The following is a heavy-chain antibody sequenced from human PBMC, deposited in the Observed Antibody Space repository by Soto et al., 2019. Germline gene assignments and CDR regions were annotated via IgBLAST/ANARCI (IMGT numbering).Heavy chain of an antibody. J-gene: IGHJ3*02. V-gene: IGHV4-34*01. CDR1: GGSFSGYY. Sequence: SETLSLTCAVYGGSFSGYYWSWIRQPRWKGLEWIGEINHRGSTNYNPSLKSRVTISVDTSKNQFSLKLSSVTAADTAVYYCARYNRAYYDFWSGYYKGTPDAFDIWGQGTMVT. CDR3: ARYNRAYYDFWSGYYKGTPDAFDI. D-gene: IGHD3-3*01. CDR2: INHRGST.